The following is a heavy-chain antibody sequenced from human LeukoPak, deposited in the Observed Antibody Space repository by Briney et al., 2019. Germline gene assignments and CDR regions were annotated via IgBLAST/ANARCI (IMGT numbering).Heavy chain of an antibody. J-gene: IGHJ4*02. CDR1: GFTFEDYG. D-gene: IGHD2-2*01. CDR2: ISWGGGST. V-gene: IGHV3-20*04. Sequence: PGGSLRLSCAASGFTFEDYGMSWVRQAPGKGLEWVSGISWGGGSTGSADSVKGRFTISRDIAKNSLYLQMNSLRAGDTALYYCARDMAYCSSTSCPLGYWGQGTLVTVSS. CDR3: ARDMAYCSSTSCPLGY.